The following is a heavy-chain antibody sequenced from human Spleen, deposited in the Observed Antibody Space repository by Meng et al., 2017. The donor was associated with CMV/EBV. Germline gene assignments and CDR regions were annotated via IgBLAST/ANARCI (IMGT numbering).Heavy chain of an antibody. Sequence: GESLKISCAAFGFSFSDSAINWVRQGSGKGLEWVGRIRSKSKSYATEYAASMKGDFTISRDDSKNTAYLQMNSLKIEDTAVYFCSSSYDYVWGSYLVVWGQGTLVTVSS. V-gene: IGHV3-73*01. CDR1: GFSFSDSA. CDR2: IRSKSKSYAT. D-gene: IGHD3-16*01. CDR3: SSSYDYVWGSYLVV. J-gene: IGHJ4*02.